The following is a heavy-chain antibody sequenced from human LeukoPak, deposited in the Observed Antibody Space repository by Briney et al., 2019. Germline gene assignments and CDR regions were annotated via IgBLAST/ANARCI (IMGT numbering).Heavy chain of an antibody. J-gene: IGHJ5*02. CDR1: GGSISSSSYY. CDR3: ARDGGGSIRSRNWFDP. V-gene: IGHV4-39*07. CDR2: IYYSGST. D-gene: IGHD2-15*01. Sequence: SETLSLTCTVSGGSISSSSYYWGWIRQPPGKGLEWIGSIYYSGSTYYNPSLKSRVTISVDTSKNQFSLKLSSVTAADTAVYYRARDGGGSIRSRNWFDPWGQGTLVTVSS.